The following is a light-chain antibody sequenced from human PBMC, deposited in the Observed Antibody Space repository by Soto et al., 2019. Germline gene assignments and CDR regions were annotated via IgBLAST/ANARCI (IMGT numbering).Light chain of an antibody. CDR1: QSVSSN. V-gene: IGKV3-15*01. Sequence: EIVMTQSPATLSVSPGERATLSCRASQSVSSNFAWYQQKPGQAPRLLIYGASTRATGIPARFSGSGSGTQFPLTISSLQSEDFAVYYCQRYNNWPPYTFGQGTKLQIK. CDR3: QRYNNWPPYT. CDR2: GAS. J-gene: IGKJ2*01.